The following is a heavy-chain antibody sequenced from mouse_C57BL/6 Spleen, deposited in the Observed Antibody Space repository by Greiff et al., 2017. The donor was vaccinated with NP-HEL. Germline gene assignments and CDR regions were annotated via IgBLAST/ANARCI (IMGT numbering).Heavy chain of an antibody. D-gene: IGHD1-1*01. CDR1: GYTFTEYP. V-gene: IGHV1-62-2*01. CDR3: ARHKRNYSPNYYGSSYDDYAMDY. Sequence: QVQLQQSGAELVKPGASVKLSCKASGYTFTEYPIHWVKQRSGQGLEWIGWFYPGSGSIKYNEKFKDKATLTADKSSSTVDMELSRLTSEDSAVYFCARHKRNYSPNYYGSSYDDYAMDYWGQGTSVTVSS. CDR2: FYPGSGSI. J-gene: IGHJ4*01.